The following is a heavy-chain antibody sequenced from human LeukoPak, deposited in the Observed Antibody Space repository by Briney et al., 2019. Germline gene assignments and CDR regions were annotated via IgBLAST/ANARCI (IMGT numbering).Heavy chain of an antibody. CDR1: GFTFSSYA. V-gene: IGHV3-30-3*01. D-gene: IGHD2-2*03. J-gene: IGHJ6*02. Sequence: GGSLRLSCAASGFTFSSYAMDWVRQAPGKGLEWVAVISYDGSNKYYADSVKGRFTISRDNSKNTLYLQMNSLRAEDTAVYYCASGYCSSTSCYHHYYYGMDVWGQGTTVTVSS. CDR2: ISYDGSNK. CDR3: ASGYCSSTSCYHHYYYGMDV.